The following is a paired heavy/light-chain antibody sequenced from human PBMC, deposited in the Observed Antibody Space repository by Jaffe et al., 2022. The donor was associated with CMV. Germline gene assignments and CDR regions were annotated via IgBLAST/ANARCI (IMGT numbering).Light chain of an antibody. V-gene: IGKV3-20*01. J-gene: IGKJ5*01. CDR2: GAS. Sequence: EIVLTQSPGTLSLSPGERATLSCRASQSVSSNSLAWYQQKPGQAPRLLVFGASTRATGMPDRFSGSGSGADFTLTISRLEPEDFAVYYCQQYANSPVTFGLGTRLEIK. CDR3: QQYANSPVT. CDR1: QSVSSNS.
Heavy chain of an antibody. CDR1: GDSIITGDPDSS. J-gene: IGHJ4*02. Sequence: QLHLQESGPGLVKPSETLSLTCIVSGDSIITGDPDSSWGWVRQPPGRGLEWIGSVSDSGKTFYKPSLRSRVTISADTSKNLFSLKLISVTDADTAVYYCARERIGVPGVIRIRPYFEHWGQGILVTVSS. D-gene: IGHD3-3*01. CDR2: VSDSGKT. CDR3: ARERIGVPGVIRIRPYFEH. V-gene: IGHV4-39*02.